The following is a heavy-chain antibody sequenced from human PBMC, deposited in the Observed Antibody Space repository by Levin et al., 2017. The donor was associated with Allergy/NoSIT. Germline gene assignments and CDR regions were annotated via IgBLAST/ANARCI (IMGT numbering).Heavy chain of an antibody. D-gene: IGHD4-17*01. V-gene: IGHV3-20*01. CDR2: LNWNGNNK. J-gene: IGHJ4*02. Sequence: GGSLRLSCAASGFTFDGYGMSWVRQTPGKGLEWVSGLNWNGNNKGYAESVKGRFTISRDNAKKSLYLQMNSLTAEDTALYHCAREGGWMTTVTSPHFDYWGQGTLVTVSS. CDR1: GFTFDGYG. CDR3: AREGGWMTTVTSPHFDY.